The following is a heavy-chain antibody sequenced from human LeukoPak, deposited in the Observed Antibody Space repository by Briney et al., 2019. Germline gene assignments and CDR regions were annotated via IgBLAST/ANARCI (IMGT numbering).Heavy chain of an antibody. Sequence: PGGSLRLSCAASGFTFSSYAMSWVRQAPGKGLEWVSAISGGGGSTYYADSVKGRFTISRDNSKNTLYLQMNSLRAEDTAVYYCAKYFQYYYDSSSDYWGQGTLVTVSS. CDR2: ISGGGGST. D-gene: IGHD3-22*01. V-gene: IGHV3-23*01. J-gene: IGHJ4*02. CDR3: AKYFQYYYDSSSDY. CDR1: GFTFSSYA.